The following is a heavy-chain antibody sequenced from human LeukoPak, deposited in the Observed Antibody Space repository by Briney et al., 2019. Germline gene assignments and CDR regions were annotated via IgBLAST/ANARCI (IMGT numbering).Heavy chain of an antibody. Sequence: GGSLRLSCAASGFTVSSNYMSWVREAPGKGPEWVSIIVSGGTTYYTDSVKGRFTISRDNSKNTLYLQRNSLRAEETALYYCARTIVGAAHDAFDIWGLGTMVTVSS. J-gene: IGHJ3*02. CDR3: ARTIVGAAHDAFDI. D-gene: IGHD1-26*01. V-gene: IGHV3-66*01. CDR2: IVSGGTT. CDR1: GFTVSSNY.